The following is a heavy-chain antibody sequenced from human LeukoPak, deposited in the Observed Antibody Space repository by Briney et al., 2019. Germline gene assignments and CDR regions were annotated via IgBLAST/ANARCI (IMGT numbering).Heavy chain of an antibody. CDR1: GGSISSGSYY. CDR2: IYTSGST. V-gene: IGHV4-61*02. J-gene: IGHJ4*02. CDR3: ARGEGNYFDY. Sequence: SETLSLTXTVSGGSISSGSYYWSWIRQPAGNGLEWIGRIYTSGSTNYNPSLKSRVTISVDTSKNQFSLKLTSVTAADAAVYYCARGEGNYFDYWGQGALVTVSS.